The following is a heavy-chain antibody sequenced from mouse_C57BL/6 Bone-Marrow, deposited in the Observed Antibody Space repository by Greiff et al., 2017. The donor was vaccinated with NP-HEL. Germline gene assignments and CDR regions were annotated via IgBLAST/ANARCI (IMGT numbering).Heavy chain of an antibody. CDR1: GFTFSSYA. Sequence: EVQRVESGEGLVKPGGSLKLSCAASGFTFSSYAMSWVRQTPEKRLEWVAYISSGGDYIYYADTVKGRFTISRDNARNTQDLQLSSLKSEDTAMYYCTRGLLRFDVWVTGTTVTVSS. V-gene: IGHV5-9-1*02. CDR3: TRGLLRFDV. CDR2: ISSGGDYI. J-gene: IGHJ1*03. D-gene: IGHD1-1*01.